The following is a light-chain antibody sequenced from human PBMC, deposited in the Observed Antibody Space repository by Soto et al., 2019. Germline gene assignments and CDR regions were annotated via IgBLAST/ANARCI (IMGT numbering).Light chain of an antibody. CDR3: QXYNNYCWT. V-gene: IGKV1-5*03. CDR2: KTS. J-gene: IGKJ1*01. Sequence: DIQLTQSPSTLSASVGDRVTITCRASQSISSWLAWYQQKPGKAPKFLIYKTSNLESGVPSRFSGSGSGTXXXXXXXXXXXXXFATXYXQXYNNYCWTFGQGTKVEIK. CDR1: QSISSW.